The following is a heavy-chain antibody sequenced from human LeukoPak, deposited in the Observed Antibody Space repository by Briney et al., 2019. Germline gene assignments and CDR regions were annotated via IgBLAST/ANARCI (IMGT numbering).Heavy chain of an antibody. V-gene: IGHV1-69*04. Sequence: SVKVSCKASGGTFSSYAISWVRQAPGQGLEWMGRIIPILGIANYAQKFQGRVTITADKSTSTAYMELSSLRSEDTVVYYCARDVAYPSYYGMDVWGQGTTVTVSS. J-gene: IGHJ6*02. CDR3: ARDVAYPSYYGMDV. CDR2: IIPILGIA. D-gene: IGHD2-15*01. CDR1: GGTFSSYA.